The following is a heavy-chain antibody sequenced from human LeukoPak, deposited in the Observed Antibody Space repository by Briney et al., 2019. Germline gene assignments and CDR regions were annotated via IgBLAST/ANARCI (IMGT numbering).Heavy chain of an antibody. V-gene: IGHV3-23*01. D-gene: IGHD3-22*01. Sequence: PGGSLRLSCAASGLTFNNYALTWIRQAPGKGLEWVSYISGRGGTIYYADSVKGRFTISRDNSKNTLYLQMNSLRAEDTAVYYCAICYSDSLRSPLDSWGQGTLVTVSS. J-gene: IGHJ5*01. CDR2: ISGRGGTI. CDR1: GLTFNNYA. CDR3: AICYSDSLRSPLDS.